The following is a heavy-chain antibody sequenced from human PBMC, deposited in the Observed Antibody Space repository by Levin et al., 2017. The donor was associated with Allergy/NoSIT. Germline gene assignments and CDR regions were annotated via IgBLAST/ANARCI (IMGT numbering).Heavy chain of an antibody. D-gene: IGHD5-18*01. Sequence: SETLSLTCAVSGGSISSGGYSWSWIRQPPGKGLEWIGNIYLSGSTNDNPSLKSRVTMSVDRSKNQFSLKLSYVTAADTAAYYCARVAGYSYGYYFDYWGPGSLVTVSS. V-gene: IGHV4-30-2*01. CDR2: IYLSGST. J-gene: IGHJ4*02. CDR1: GGSISSGGYS. CDR3: ARVAGYSYGYYFDY.